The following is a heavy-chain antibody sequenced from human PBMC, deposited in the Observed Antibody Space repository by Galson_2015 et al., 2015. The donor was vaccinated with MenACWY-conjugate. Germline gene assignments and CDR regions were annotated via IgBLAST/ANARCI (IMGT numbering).Heavy chain of an antibody. CDR2: ISSSRSTI. V-gene: IGHV3-48*02. CDR3: ARVPGYIYGYYDW. Sequence: SLRLSCAASGFTFSTYSMNWVRQAPGKGLEWVSYISSSRSTIYYADSVKGRFTISRDNAKNSLYLQMNTLRDEDTAVYYCARVPGYIYGYYDWWGQGTLVTVSS. D-gene: IGHD5-18*01. J-gene: IGHJ4*02. CDR1: GFTFSTYS.